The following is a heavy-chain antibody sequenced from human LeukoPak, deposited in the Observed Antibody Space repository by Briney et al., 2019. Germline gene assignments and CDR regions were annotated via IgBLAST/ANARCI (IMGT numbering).Heavy chain of an antibody. CDR3: AINGDCSGGSCYS. CDR1: GYTFTGYY. CDR2: INPNSGGT. Sequence: ASVKVSCKASGYTFTGYYMHWVGQAPGQGGEWMGRINPNSGGTNYAQKFQGRVTMTRDTSISTAYMELSRLRSDDTAVYYCAINGDCSGGSCYSWGQGTLVTVSS. V-gene: IGHV1-2*06. D-gene: IGHD2-15*01. J-gene: IGHJ4*02.